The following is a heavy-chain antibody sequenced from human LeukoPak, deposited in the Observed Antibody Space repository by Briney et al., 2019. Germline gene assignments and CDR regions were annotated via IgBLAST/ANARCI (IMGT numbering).Heavy chain of an antibody. Sequence: SQTLSLTCTVSGGSISSGDYYWSWIRQPPGKGLEWIGYIYYSGSTYYNPSLKSRVTISVDTSKNQSSLKLSSVTAADTAVYYCAREGYYDILTGPYYYGMDVWGKGTTVTVSS. D-gene: IGHD3-9*01. CDR2: IYYSGST. CDR1: GGSISSGDYY. V-gene: IGHV4-30-4*01. CDR3: AREGYYDILTGPYYYGMDV. J-gene: IGHJ6*04.